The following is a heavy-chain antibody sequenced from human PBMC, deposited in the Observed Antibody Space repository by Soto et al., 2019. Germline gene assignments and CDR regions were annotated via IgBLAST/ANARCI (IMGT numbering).Heavy chain of an antibody. CDR3: AKSWNLDFSSTWYAPDF. CDR1: GFIFHNYG. Sequence: QVRLVESGGGVVQPGRSLRLSCAASGFIFHNYGMHWVRQAPGKGLEWLGVVSSDGSRRYYADSVRGRLNISRDNPKNNIYLQMDRLRAEDTAVYYCAKSWNLDFSSTWYAPDFWGQGTLVTVSS. D-gene: IGHD6-13*01. V-gene: IGHV3-30*18. CDR2: VSSDGSRR. J-gene: IGHJ4*02.